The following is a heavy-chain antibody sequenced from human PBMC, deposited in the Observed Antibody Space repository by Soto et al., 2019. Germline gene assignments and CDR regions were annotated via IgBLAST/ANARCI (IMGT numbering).Heavy chain of an antibody. Sequence: EVQLLESGGGLVQPGGSLRLSCAASGFTFNNYAMSWVRQAPGKGLEWVSDFSGVGDTTSYADSVKGRFTVSRDGSKNTLYLQMNSLRAEDTAVYYCAKGRGGSGSLTPRVDFWGQGTLVTVSS. V-gene: IGHV3-23*01. CDR1: GFTFNNYA. D-gene: IGHD3-10*01. CDR2: FSGVGDTT. CDR3: AKGRGGSGSLTPRVDF. J-gene: IGHJ4*02.